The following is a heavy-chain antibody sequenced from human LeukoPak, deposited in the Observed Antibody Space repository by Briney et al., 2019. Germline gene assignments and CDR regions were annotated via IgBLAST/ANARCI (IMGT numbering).Heavy chain of an antibody. D-gene: IGHD3-22*01. CDR1: GFTFSSYA. V-gene: IGHV3-23*01. CDR2: IGGDAVST. Sequence: PGGSLRLSCAASGFTFSSYAMSWVRQAPGKGLEWVSAIGGDAVSTYYADSVKGRFTISRDNAKNSLYLQMNSLRDEDTAVYYCARGQWLLNYWGQGTLVTVSS. J-gene: IGHJ4*02. CDR3: ARGQWLLNY.